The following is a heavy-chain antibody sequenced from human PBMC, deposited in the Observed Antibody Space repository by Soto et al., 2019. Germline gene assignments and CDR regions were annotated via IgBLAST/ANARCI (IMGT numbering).Heavy chain of an antibody. CDR2: INHSGST. D-gene: IGHD3-10*01. CDR1: GGSFSGYY. V-gene: IGHV4-34*01. CDR3: ARAIYYYGSGSYYFDY. Sequence: SETLSLTCAVYGGSFSGYYWSWIRQPPGKGLEWIGEINHSGSTNYNPSLKSRVNISVDTSKNQFSLKLSSVTAADTAVFYCARAIYYYGSGSYYFDYWGQGTLVTVSS. J-gene: IGHJ4*02.